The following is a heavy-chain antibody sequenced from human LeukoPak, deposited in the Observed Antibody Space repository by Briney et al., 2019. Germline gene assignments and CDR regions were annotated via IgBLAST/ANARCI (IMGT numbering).Heavy chain of an antibody. CDR2: IKQDGSEK. V-gene: IGHV3-7*01. Sequence: GGSLRLSCAASGFTFSSYWMSWVRQAPGKGLEWVANIKQDGSEKYYVDSVKGRFTISRDNAKNPLYLQMNSLRAEDTAVYYCARAPAVAGTIAEYFQHWGQGTLVTVSS. CDR3: ARAPAVAGTIAEYFQH. CDR1: GFTFSSYW. J-gene: IGHJ1*01. D-gene: IGHD6-19*01.